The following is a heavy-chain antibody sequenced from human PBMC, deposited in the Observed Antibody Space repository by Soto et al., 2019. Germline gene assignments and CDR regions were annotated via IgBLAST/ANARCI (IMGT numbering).Heavy chain of an antibody. Sequence: QVQLEESGGDVVQAGRSLRLSCEASEFTFSNYGMHWVRQAPGKGLEWVALIWYDGSKKDYADSVKGRFTISRDNSKNTVYLQMNSLRVEDTAVYYCARRVNYFDHWDQGTLVTVSS. CDR3: ARRVNYFDH. V-gene: IGHV3-33*01. J-gene: IGHJ4*02. CDR2: IWYDGSKK. CDR1: EFTFSNYG.